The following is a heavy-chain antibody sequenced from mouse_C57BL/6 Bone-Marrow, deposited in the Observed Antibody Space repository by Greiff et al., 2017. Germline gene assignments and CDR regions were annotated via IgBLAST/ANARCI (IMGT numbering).Heavy chain of an antibody. V-gene: IGHV1-82*01. D-gene: IGHD2-1*01. Sequence: VQLQQSGPELVKPGASVKISCKASGYAFSSSWMNWVKQRPGKGLEWIGRIYPGDGDTNYHGKFKGKATLTADKSSSTAYMRLSSLTSADSAVYFCAPIYYGNYFDYWGQGTTLTVSS. CDR2: IYPGDGDT. J-gene: IGHJ2*01. CDR1: GYAFSSSW. CDR3: APIYYGNYFDY.